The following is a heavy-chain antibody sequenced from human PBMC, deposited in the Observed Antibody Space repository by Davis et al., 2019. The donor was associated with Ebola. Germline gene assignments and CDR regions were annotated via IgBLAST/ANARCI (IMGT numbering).Heavy chain of an antibody. J-gene: IGHJ5*02. CDR3: ARAQTTVTTEWFDP. D-gene: IGHD4-17*01. Sequence: SETLSLTCTVSGGSISSYYWSWIRQPPGKGLEWIGYIYYSGSTNYNPSLKSRVTISVDRSKNQFSLKLSSATAADTAVYYCARAQTTVTTEWFDPWGQGTLVTVSS. CDR2: IYYSGST. V-gene: IGHV4-59*12. CDR1: GGSISSYY.